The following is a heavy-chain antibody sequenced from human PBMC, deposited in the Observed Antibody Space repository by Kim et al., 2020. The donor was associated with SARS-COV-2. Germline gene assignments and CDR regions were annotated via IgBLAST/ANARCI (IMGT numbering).Heavy chain of an antibody. J-gene: IGHJ4*02. CDR3: AKDLSRLIPAAGKDY. D-gene: IGHD6-13*01. Sequence: TVKGRFTNSRDNSKNTPYQQMNSLEAEDTAVYYCAKDLSRLIPAAGKDYWGQGTLVTVSS. V-gene: IGHV3-23*02.